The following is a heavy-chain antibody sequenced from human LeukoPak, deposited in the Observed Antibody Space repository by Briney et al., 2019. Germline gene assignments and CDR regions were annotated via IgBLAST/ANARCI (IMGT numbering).Heavy chain of an antibody. CDR3: VRGMGYTSGIELFDD. CDR2: ISGSRSYV. CDR1: GFTFNSYS. Sequence: GGSLRLSCAASGFTFNSYSMNWVRQAPGKGLEWVSSISGSRSYVYYADSVKGRFTISRDNAKNSLFLQMNSLKTEDTAMYYCVRGMGYTSGIELFDDWGQGTLVTVSS. D-gene: IGHD5-18*01. J-gene: IGHJ4*02. V-gene: IGHV3-21*04.